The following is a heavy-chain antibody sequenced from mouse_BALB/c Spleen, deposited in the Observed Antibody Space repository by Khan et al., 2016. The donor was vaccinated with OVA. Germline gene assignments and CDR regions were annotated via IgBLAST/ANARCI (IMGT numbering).Heavy chain of an antibody. CDR3: ARLAYYYNSEGFAY. V-gene: IGHV5-6*01. J-gene: IGHJ3*01. Sequence: EVQLVESGGDFVRPGGSLKLSCAASGFTFSTYGMSWVHQTPDKRLEWVATINTGGAYTYYPDTVKGRFTISRDNAKNTLYLQLSSLKSEDTAIYYCARLAYYYNSEGFAYWGRGTLVTVSA. CDR1: GFTFSTYG. CDR2: INTGGAYT. D-gene: IGHD1-1*01.